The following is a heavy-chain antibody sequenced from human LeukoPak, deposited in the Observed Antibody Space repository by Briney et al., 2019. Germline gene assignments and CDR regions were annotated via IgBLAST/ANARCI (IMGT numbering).Heavy chain of an antibody. CDR3: ASRAAAHWYFDL. J-gene: IGHJ2*01. D-gene: IGHD6-13*01. Sequence: PGGSLRLSCAASGFTFSSCEMNWVRQAPGKGLEWVSYISSSGSTIYYADSVKGRFTISRDNAKNSLYLQMNSLRAEDTAVYYCASRAAAHWYFDLWGRGTLVTVSS. V-gene: IGHV3-48*03. CDR2: ISSSGSTI. CDR1: GFTFSSCE.